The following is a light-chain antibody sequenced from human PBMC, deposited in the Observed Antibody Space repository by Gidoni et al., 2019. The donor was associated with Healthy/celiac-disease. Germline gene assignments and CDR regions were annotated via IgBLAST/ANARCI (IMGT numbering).Light chain of an antibody. Sequence: EIVLTQDPGTLSLSPGERATLSCRASQSVSSSYLAWYQQQPGHAPRLLIYGASSRATGIPDRFSGSGSGTDFTLTISRLEPEDFAVYYCQQYGSSPRLTFXGXTKVEIK. J-gene: IGKJ4*01. CDR3: QQYGSSPRLT. CDR2: GAS. CDR1: QSVSSSY. V-gene: IGKV3-20*01.